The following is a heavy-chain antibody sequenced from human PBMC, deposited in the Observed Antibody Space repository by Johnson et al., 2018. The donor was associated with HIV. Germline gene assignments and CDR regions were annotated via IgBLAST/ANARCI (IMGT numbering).Heavy chain of an antibody. V-gene: IGHV3-20*04. Sequence: VQLVESGGGVARPGGSLRLSCEASGFTFDDYAMSWVRQAPGKGLEWVSGINWNGGSLGYADSVKGRCTISRDNDKNSLYLQMNSLRAEDTAFYYCARRDSGSLSFDIWGQGTMVTVSS. CDR1: GFTFDDYA. CDR3: ARRDSGSLSFDI. D-gene: IGHD1-26*01. CDR2: INWNGGSL. J-gene: IGHJ3*02.